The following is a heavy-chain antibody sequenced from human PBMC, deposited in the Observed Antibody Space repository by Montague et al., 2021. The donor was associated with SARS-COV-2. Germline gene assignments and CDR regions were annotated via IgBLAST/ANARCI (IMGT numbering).Heavy chain of an antibody. V-gene: IGHV3-7*01. CDR3: TRGTRCNNGGKSDY. CDR1: GFTFSNYW. Sequence: SLRLSCAASGFTFSNYWMPWVRQAPGKGLEWVANIKQDESEKYYVDSVEGRFAISRDNAKNSLYLQMNSLRVEDTAVYYCTRGTRCNNGGKSDYWGQGTLVTVSS. D-gene: IGHD4-23*01. CDR2: IKQDESEK. J-gene: IGHJ4*02.